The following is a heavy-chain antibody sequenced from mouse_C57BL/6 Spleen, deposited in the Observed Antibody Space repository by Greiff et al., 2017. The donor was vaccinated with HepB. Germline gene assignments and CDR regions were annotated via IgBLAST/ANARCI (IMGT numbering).Heavy chain of an antibody. V-gene: IGHV1-15*01. CDR2: IDPETGGT. CDR3: TRNGEAPFDY. J-gene: IGHJ2*01. Sequence: QVQLQQSGAELVRPGASVTLSCKASGYTFTDYEMHWVKQTPVHGLEWIGAIDPETGGTAYNQKFKGKAILTADKSSSTAYMELRSLTSEDSAVYYCTRNGEAPFDYWGQGTTLTVSS. CDR1: GYTFTDYE.